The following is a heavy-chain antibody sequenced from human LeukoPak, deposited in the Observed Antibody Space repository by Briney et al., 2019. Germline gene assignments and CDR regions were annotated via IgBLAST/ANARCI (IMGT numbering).Heavy chain of an antibody. Sequence: GGSLRLSCAASGFTFSSYAMSWVRQAPGKGLEWVSSIAGSGATTFYADSVKGRFTISRDISKSTLYLQMSSLRTEDTAIYYCAKGGIKRFGLVPDWFDPWGLGTLVTVSS. D-gene: IGHD3-9*01. J-gene: IGHJ5*02. CDR2: IAGSGATT. CDR3: AKGGIKRFGLVPDWFDP. V-gene: IGHV3-23*01. CDR1: GFTFSSYA.